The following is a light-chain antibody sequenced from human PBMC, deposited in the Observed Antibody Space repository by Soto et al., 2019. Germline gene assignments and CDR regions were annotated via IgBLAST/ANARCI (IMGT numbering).Light chain of an antibody. CDR1: PGISNY. Sequence: DIQMTQSPSSLSASVGDRVTITCRASPGISNYLAWYQQKPGKVPKLLIYAASTLHSGVPSRFSGSGSGTDFTLTISSLQPEDVATYYCQKHNSAPRTFGPGTKVDIK. CDR3: QKHNSAPRT. V-gene: IGKV1-27*01. CDR2: AAS. J-gene: IGKJ3*01.